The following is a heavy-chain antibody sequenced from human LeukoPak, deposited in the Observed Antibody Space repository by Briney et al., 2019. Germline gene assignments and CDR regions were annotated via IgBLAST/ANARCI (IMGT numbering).Heavy chain of an antibody. CDR1: GYSIANYA. CDR2: INTNTEKS. D-gene: IGHD6-25*01. V-gene: IGHV7-4-1*02. Sequence: ASVKVSCKASGYSIANYAILWVRQAPGQGLEWMGWINTNTEKSTYAPGFTGRYVFSLDSSVNTAYLQISSLKAEDTALYYCATGGGYRFAYWGQGTLVTVSS. J-gene: IGHJ4*02. CDR3: ATGGGYRFAY.